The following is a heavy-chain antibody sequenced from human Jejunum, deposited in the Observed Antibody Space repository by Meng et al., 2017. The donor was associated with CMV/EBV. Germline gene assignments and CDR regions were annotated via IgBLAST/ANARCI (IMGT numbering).Heavy chain of an antibody. Sequence: SCAASGVTFSTYWRSWVRQAPGKGLEWVANIKQDGSEKFYVDSVKGRFTISRDNAKSSLYLQMNSLRAEDTAVYYCGRNRVDYWGQGTLVTVSS. CDR1: GVTFSTYW. CDR3: GRNRVDY. J-gene: IGHJ4*02. CDR2: IKQDGSEK. V-gene: IGHV3-7*01. D-gene: IGHD1-14*01.